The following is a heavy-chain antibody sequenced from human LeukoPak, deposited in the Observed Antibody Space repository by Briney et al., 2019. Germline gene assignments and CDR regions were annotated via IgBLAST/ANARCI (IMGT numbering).Heavy chain of an antibody. J-gene: IGHJ4*02. CDR1: GYTFTGYY. D-gene: IGHD4-17*01. Sequence: GASVKVSCKASGYTFTGYYMHWVRQAPGQGLEWMGWINPNSGGTNYAQKFQGRVTMTRDMSISTAYMELSRLRSDDTAVYYCARGLVLGTVTTIYWGQGTLVTVSS. CDR2: INPNSGGT. V-gene: IGHV1-2*02. CDR3: ARGLVLGTVTTIY.